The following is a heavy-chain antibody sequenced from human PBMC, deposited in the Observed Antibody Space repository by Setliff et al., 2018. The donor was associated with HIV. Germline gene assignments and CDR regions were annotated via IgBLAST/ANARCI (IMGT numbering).Heavy chain of an antibody. V-gene: IGHV3-21*01. CDR2: ISHSSHYI. D-gene: IGHD1-7*01. Sequence: GGSLRLSCAASGFDFSAFSMNWVRQSPGKGLEWVSSISHSSHYIYYIDSLEGRFTVSRDNAKNLLYLQMNSLRAEDTAVYYCAKVALELKGDFCYMSVWGKGTTVTSPQ. J-gene: IGHJ6*04. CDR3: AKVALELKGDFCYMSV. CDR1: GFDFSAFS.